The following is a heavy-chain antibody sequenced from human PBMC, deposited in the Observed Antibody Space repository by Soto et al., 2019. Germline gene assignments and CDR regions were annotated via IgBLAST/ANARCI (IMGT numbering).Heavy chain of an antibody. Sequence: QVQLVQSGAEVKKPGASVKVSCKASGYTFTSYGISWVRQAPGQGLEWMGGISAYNGNTNYAQKLQGRVTMTTDTSTSTAYMELRSLRSDDTAVYYCARDWDSSGYYPNNWFDPWGQGTLVTVSS. V-gene: IGHV1-18*01. CDR2: ISAYNGNT. CDR1: GYTFTSYG. D-gene: IGHD3-22*01. J-gene: IGHJ5*02. CDR3: ARDWDSSGYYPNNWFDP.